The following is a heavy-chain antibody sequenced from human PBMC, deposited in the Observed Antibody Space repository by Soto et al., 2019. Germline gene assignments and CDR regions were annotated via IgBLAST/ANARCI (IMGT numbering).Heavy chain of an antibody. CDR1: GFTFSNYG. V-gene: IGHV3-23*01. Sequence: GGSLRLSCAASGFTFSNYGMSWVRQAPGKGLEWVSGISGGGGSTYHADSVKGRFSISRDNSKNTLYLQINSLRAEDTAVYYCAKGKTGSYFPGYYGMDVWGQGTTVTVSS. CDR3: AKGKTGSYFPGYYGMDV. CDR2: ISGGGGST. J-gene: IGHJ6*02. D-gene: IGHD1-26*01.